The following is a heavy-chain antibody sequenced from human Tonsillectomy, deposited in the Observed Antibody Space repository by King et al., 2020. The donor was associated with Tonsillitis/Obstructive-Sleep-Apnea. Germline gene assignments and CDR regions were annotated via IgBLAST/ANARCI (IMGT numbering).Heavy chain of an antibody. D-gene: IGHD6-19*01. CDR2: ISDNGSGT. CDR3: AGGPAGADYYFLDV. Sequence: QLVQSGGGLVQPGGSLRLSCAASGVTFRTYAMSWVRQAPGKGLEWVSVISDNGSGTYYAVSVKGRFTISRDNSKNTLYLQMSSLRADDTAVYYCAGGPAGADYYFLDVWGKGTTVTVPS. CDR1: GVTFRTYA. J-gene: IGHJ6*03. V-gene: IGHV3-23*04.